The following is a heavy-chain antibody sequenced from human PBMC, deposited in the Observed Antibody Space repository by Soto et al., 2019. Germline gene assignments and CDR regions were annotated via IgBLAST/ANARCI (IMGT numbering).Heavy chain of an antibody. Sequence: QITLKESGPTLVQPTQTLTLTCTFSGFSLSTSKVGVAWIRPPPGKALECLALIYWDDDKYHSPSLKSRLPITKDPSKNQGVLTVTNMDPVDTATDYCAHRYSYAFFDYWGQGTLVTVSP. CDR3: AHRYSYAFFDY. D-gene: IGHD5-18*01. CDR2: IYWDDDK. V-gene: IGHV2-5*02. J-gene: IGHJ4*02. CDR1: GFSLSTSKVG.